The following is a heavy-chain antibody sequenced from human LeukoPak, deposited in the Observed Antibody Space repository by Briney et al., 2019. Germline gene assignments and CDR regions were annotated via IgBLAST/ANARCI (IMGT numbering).Heavy chain of an antibody. J-gene: IGHJ4*02. V-gene: IGHV1-69*04. Sequence: SVKVSCKASGGTFSSYAISWVRQAPGQGLEWMGRIIPILGIANYAEKFQGRVTITADKSTSTAYMELSSLRSEDTAVYYCARAGYSSSWYLFDYWGQGTLVTVSS. CDR1: GGTFSSYA. CDR2: IIPILGIA. CDR3: ARAGYSSSWYLFDY. D-gene: IGHD6-13*01.